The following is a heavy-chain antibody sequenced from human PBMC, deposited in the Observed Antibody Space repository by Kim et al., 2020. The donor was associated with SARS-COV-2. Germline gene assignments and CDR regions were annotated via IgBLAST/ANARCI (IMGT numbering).Heavy chain of an antibody. CDR1: GFTFSSYA. V-gene: IGHV3-23*01. CDR3: AKGQGTFDAYYDFWSGYRKRADAFDI. J-gene: IGHJ3*02. Sequence: GGSLRLSCAASGFTFSSYAMSWVRQAPGKGLEWVSAISGSGGSTYYADSVKGRFTISRDNSKNTLYLQMNSLRAEDTAVYYCAKGQGTFDAYYDFWSGYRKRADAFDIWGQGTMVTVSS. CDR2: ISGSGGST. D-gene: IGHD3-3*01.